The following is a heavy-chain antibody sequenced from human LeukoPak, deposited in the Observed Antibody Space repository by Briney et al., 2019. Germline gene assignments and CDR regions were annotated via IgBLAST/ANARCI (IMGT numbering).Heavy chain of an antibody. Sequence: PSETLSLTCTVSGGSISSYYWSWIRQPPGKGLEWIGYIYYSGSTNYNPSLKSRVTISVDTSENQFSLKLSSVTAADTAVYYCAREHCSSTSCYTGWFDPWGQGTLVTVSS. CDR2: IYYSGST. CDR3: AREHCSSTSCYTGWFDP. CDR1: GGSISSYY. D-gene: IGHD2-2*02. J-gene: IGHJ5*02. V-gene: IGHV4-59*01.